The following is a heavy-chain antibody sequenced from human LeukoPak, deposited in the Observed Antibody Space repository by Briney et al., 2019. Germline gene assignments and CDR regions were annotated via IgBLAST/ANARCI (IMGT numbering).Heavy chain of an antibody. J-gene: IGHJ4*02. V-gene: IGHV4-39*07. CDR2: IYHGGTTYSGST. CDR1: GGSISSSSYY. CDR3: ARMVGDQRTE. Sequence: PSETLSLTCTVSGGSISSSSYYWVWIRQPPGKGLEWIGSIYHGGTTYSGSTYYNPSLKSRVTISLDTSKNQFSLKLSSVTAADTAVYYCARMVGDQRTEWGQGTLVTVSS. D-gene: IGHD3-16*01.